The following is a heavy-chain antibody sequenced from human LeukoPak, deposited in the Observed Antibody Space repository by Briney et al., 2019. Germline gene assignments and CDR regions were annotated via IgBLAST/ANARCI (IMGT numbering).Heavy chain of an antibody. Sequence: ASVKVSCKASGYTFTSYDVHWVRQATGQGLEWMGWLNPNSGNTGYSQKFQGRVTMTRNTSITTAYMELSSLRSEDTAVYYCTSYRSLGDNVDATHYWGQGTLVTVYS. CDR3: TSYRSLGDNVDATHY. CDR2: LNPNSGNT. J-gene: IGHJ4*02. D-gene: IGHD4-17*01. CDR1: GYTFTSYD. V-gene: IGHV1-8*01.